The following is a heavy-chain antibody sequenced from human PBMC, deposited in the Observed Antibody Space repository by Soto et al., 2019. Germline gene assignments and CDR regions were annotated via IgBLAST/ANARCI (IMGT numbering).Heavy chain of an antibody. CDR3: ASTRLVATSVWY. Sequence: LSLTCSVSGDSISSSSYHWGWIRQPPGKGLEWIGTISYSGNTYYKSSLKSRVTISVDTSKNQFSLKLSSVTAADTAVYYCASTRLVATSVWYWGQGTLVTVSS. V-gene: IGHV4-39*01. J-gene: IGHJ4*02. CDR1: GDSISSSSYH. CDR2: ISYSGNT. D-gene: IGHD5-12*01.